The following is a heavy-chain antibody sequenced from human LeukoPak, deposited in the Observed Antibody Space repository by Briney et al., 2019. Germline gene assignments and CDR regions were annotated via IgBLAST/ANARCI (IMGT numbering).Heavy chain of an antibody. CDR3: ARVGSGRTYYFDY. J-gene: IGHJ4*02. CDR2: IFYSGST. V-gene: IGHV4-59*12. D-gene: IGHD3-10*01. Sequence: SETLSLTCTVSGGSITNYYWSWIRQAPGKGLEWIGDIFYSGSTDYNPSLKSRVTISVDTSKNQFSLRLSSVTAADTAVYYCARVGSGRTYYFDYWGQGTLVTVSS. CDR1: GGSITNYY.